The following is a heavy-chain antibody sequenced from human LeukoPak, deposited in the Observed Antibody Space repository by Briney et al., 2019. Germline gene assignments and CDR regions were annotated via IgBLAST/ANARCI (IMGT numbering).Heavy chain of an antibody. CDR3: AKGSYYCSSSSCPQYHYYMDV. CDR1: GFPFSSYG. J-gene: IGHJ6*03. CDR2: IRYDGSDK. Sequence: GGSLRLSCAASGFPFSSYGMHWVRQAPGKGLVWVAFIRYDGSDKYYADSVKGRLTISRDNSKNTLYLQMNSLRAEDTAVYYCAKGSYYCSSSSCPQYHYYMDVWGKGTTVTVSS. D-gene: IGHD2-2*01. V-gene: IGHV3-30*02.